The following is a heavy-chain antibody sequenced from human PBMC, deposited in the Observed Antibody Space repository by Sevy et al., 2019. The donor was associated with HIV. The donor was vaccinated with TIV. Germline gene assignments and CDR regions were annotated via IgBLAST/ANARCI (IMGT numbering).Heavy chain of an antibody. J-gene: IGHJ4*02. CDR1: GFTFSPYW. V-gene: IGHV3-7*01. Sequence: GGSLRLSCAASGFTFSPYWMTWVRQAPGKGLEWVANIRPDGSDKYYVDYVKGRFTISRDNAKNSLYLKMNSLRADNTAMYYCARGVGLDCWGQGALVTVSS. D-gene: IGHD1-26*01. CDR2: IRPDGSDK. CDR3: ARGVGLDC.